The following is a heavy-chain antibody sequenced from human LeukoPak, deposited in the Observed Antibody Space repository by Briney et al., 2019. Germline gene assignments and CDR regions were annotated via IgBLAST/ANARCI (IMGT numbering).Heavy chain of an antibody. CDR3: AKDPNYYDSSGYYYIFDY. D-gene: IGHD3-22*01. Sequence: GGSLRLPCAASGFTFSSYAMSWVRQAPGKGLEWVSAISGSGGSTYYADSVKGRFTISRDNSKNTLYLQMNSLRAEDTAVYYCAKDPNYYDSSGYYYIFDYWGQGTLVTVSS. CDR1: GFTFSSYA. J-gene: IGHJ4*02. CDR2: ISGSGGST. V-gene: IGHV3-23*01.